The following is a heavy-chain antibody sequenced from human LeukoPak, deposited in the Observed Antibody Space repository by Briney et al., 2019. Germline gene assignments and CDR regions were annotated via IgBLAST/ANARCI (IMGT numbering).Heavy chain of an antibody. CDR2: ISAYNGNT. V-gene: IGHV1-18*01. D-gene: IGHD6-6*01. Sequence: GASVKVSCKASGYTFTSYGISWVRQAPGQGLEWMGWISAYNGNTNYAQKPQGRVTMTTDTSTSTAYMELRSLRSDDTAFYYCARRTYSSSSSLFDYWGQGTLVTVSS. CDR3: ARRTYSSSSSLFDY. CDR1: GYTFTSYG. J-gene: IGHJ4*02.